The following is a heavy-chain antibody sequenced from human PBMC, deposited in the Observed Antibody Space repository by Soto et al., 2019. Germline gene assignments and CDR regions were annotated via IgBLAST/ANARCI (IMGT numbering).Heavy chain of an antibody. CDR3: ANMGYFDSSTYGMDV. Sequence: ASVKVSCKASGYTFTSYAMQWVRQAPGQRLEWMGWINAGNGNTKYSQKFQGRVTITRDTPASPANMELSSLRSEDTAVYYCANMGYFDSSTYGMDVWGQGTTVTVSS. V-gene: IGHV1-3*01. D-gene: IGHD6-13*01. CDR1: GYTFTSYA. J-gene: IGHJ6*02. CDR2: INAGNGNT.